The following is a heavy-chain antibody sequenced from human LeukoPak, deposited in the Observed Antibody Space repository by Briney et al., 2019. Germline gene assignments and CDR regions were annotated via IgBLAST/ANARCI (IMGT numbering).Heavy chain of an antibody. CDR3: ARDGGDSPFDY. Sequence: SETLSLTWTVAGGSISSYYWSWIRQPPRKGLGWVGYIYYSGGTNYNPSFRGRVTISVDTSKNRFSLKLSSVTAADTAVYYCARDGGDSPFDYWGQGTLVTVSS. D-gene: IGHD3-16*01. CDR2: IYYSGGT. CDR1: GGSISSYY. J-gene: IGHJ4*02. V-gene: IGHV4-59*01.